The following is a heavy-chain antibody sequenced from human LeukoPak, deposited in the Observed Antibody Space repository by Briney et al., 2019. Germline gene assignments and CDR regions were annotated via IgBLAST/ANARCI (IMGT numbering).Heavy chain of an antibody. V-gene: IGHV1-18*04. Sequence: ASVKVSCKASGYTFTGYYMHWVRQAPGQGLEWMGWISAYNGNTNYAQKLQGRVTMTTDTSTSTAYMELRSLGSDDTAVYYCARDNDEGGSPGDYWGQGTLVTVSS. CDR1: GYTFTGYY. CDR3: ARDNDEGGSPGDY. J-gene: IGHJ4*02. D-gene: IGHD1-26*01. CDR2: ISAYNGNT.